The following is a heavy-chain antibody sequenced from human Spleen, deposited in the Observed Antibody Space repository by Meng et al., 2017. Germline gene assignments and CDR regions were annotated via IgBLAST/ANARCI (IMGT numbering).Heavy chain of an antibody. D-gene: IGHD3-9*01. CDR2: ISGSGSST. CDR1: GFSFSSYA. V-gene: IGHV3-23*01. Sequence: GESLKISCAASGFSFSSYAMSWVRQAPGKGLEWVSAISGSGSSTYYADSVKGRFTISRDNSKNTLYLQMNSLRAEDTAVYYCARDADWVIFDHWGQGALVTVSS. CDR3: ARDADWVIFDH. J-gene: IGHJ4*02.